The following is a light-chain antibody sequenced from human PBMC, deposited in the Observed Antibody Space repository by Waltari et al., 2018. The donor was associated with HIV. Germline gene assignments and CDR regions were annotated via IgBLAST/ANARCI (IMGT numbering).Light chain of an antibody. J-gene: IGLJ7*01. CDR2: DDS. CDR1: NIDTYK. CDR3: QVWDNSEYAV. Sequence: YILTQTPSVPVAPGPTARITCGGDNIDTYKVCWYQQQPGHATVVVVYDDSVRPSGIPERFSGSNSGNTATLTISRVEAGDEADYYCQVWDNSEYAVFGGGTQLTVL. V-gene: IGLV3-21*02.